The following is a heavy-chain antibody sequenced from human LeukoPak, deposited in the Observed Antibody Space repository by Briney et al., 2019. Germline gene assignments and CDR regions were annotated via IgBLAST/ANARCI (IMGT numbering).Heavy chain of an antibody. J-gene: IGHJ6*02. CDR3: ARRYCSGGSCSDSPFYYYYYGMDV. D-gene: IGHD2-15*01. Sequence: GSLRLSCAASGFTFSSYAMHWVRQAPGKGLEWVVVISYDGSNKYYADSVKGRFTISRDNSKNTLYLQMNSLRAEDTAVYYCARRYCSGGSCSDSPFYYYYYGMDVWGQGTTVTVSS. CDR1: GFTFSSYA. V-gene: IGHV3-30-3*01. CDR2: ISYDGSNK.